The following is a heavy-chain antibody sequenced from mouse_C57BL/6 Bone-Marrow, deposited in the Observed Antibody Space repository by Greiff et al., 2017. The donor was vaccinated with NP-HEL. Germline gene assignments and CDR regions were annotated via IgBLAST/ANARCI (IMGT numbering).Heavy chain of an antibody. J-gene: IGHJ3*01. V-gene: IGHV1-80*01. CDR3: ARKGTFYDYDDGPAWFAD. Sequence: VQLQQSGAELVKPGASVKISCKASGYAFSSYWMNWVKQRPGKGLEWIGQIYPGDGDTNYNGKFKGKATLTADKSSSTAYMQLSSLTSEDSAVYFCARKGTFYDYDDGPAWFADWGQGTLVTVSA. CDR2: IYPGDGDT. D-gene: IGHD2-4*01. CDR1: GYAFSSYW.